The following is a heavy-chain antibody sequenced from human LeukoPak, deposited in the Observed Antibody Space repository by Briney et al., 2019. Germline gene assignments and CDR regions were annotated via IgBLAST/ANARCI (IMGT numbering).Heavy chain of an antibody. V-gene: IGHV3-64*01. D-gene: IGHD6-13*01. CDR2: ISSNGGST. CDR1: GFTFSSYA. Sequence: GGSLRLSCAASGFTFSSYAMHWVRQAPGKGLEYVSAISSNGGSTYYANSVKGRFTISRDNSKNPLYLQMGSLRAEDMAVYYCAREATIAAADYYFDYWGQGTLVTVSS. J-gene: IGHJ4*02. CDR3: AREATIAAADYYFDY.